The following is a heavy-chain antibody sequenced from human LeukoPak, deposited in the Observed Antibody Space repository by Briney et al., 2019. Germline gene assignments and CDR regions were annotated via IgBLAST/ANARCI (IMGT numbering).Heavy chain of an antibody. J-gene: IGHJ4*02. CDR1: EFTFSNYG. CDR3: ATAGLDY. V-gene: IGHV3-30*02. CDR2: ARSNGNDK. D-gene: IGHD2-21*02. Sequence: GGSLRLSCAASEFTFSNYGMHWVRQAPGKGLEWVTFARSNGNDKYYADSVKGRFTISRDNSKNTLYLQMNGLRTEDTAIYYCATAGLDYWGQGSLVTVSS.